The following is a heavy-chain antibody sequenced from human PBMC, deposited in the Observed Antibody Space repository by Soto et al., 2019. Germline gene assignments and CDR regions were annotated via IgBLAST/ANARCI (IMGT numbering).Heavy chain of an antibody. V-gene: IGHV3-21*01. J-gene: IGHJ4*02. CDR2: ISSSSSYI. CDR1: GFTFSSYS. CDR3: ARELKTMTTVPTY. Sequence: PGGPLRLSCAASGFTFSSYSMNWVRQAPGKGLEWVSSISSSSSYIYYADSVKGRFTISRDNAKNSLYLQMNSLRAEYTAVYYCARELKTMTTVPTYWGQGTLVTASS. D-gene: IGHD4-17*01.